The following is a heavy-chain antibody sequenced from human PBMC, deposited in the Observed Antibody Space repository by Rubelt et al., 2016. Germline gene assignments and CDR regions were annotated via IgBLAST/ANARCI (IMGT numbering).Heavy chain of an antibody. D-gene: IGHD1-26*01. CDR2: ISAYNGNT. CDR3: ARAPRATAAADY. CDR1: GYTFTTYG. Sequence: QVQLVQSGAEVKKPGASVKVSCKASGYTFTTYGISWVRQAPGQGLEWMGWISAYNGNTNYAQNLQGRITMTTDRSTSTAYMELRGLRSDDTAVYYCARAPRATAAADYWGQGTLVTVSS. J-gene: IGHJ4*02. V-gene: IGHV1-18*01.